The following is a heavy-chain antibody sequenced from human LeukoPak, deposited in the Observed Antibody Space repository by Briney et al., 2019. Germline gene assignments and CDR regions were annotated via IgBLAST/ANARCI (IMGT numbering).Heavy chain of an antibody. Sequence: ASVKVSCKASGYTFTSYGISWVRQAPGQGLEWMGWFSAYNGNTNYAQKLQGRVTMTTDTSTSTAYMELRSLRSDDTAVYYCASRIAARPGIDAFDIWGQGTMVTVSS. CDR1: GYTFTSYG. V-gene: IGHV1-18*01. CDR2: FSAYNGNT. CDR3: ASRIAARPGIDAFDI. D-gene: IGHD6-6*01. J-gene: IGHJ3*02.